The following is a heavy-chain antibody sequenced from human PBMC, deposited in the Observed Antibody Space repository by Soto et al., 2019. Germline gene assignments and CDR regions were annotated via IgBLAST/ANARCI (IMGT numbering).Heavy chain of an antibody. CDR1: GDTFSNYA. CDR3: ARDLGGCSAGSCRYNWFDL. D-gene: IGHD2-15*01. V-gene: IGHV1-69*01. J-gene: IGHJ5*02. CDR2: IIPLYGTA. Sequence: QVQLVQSGAEVKKPGSSVRVSCEASGDTFSNYAISWVRQAPGQGLEWLGGIIPLYGTATYEQKFQDRVTITADGSPSTAYMDLSSLRSEDTAVYYCARDLGGCSAGSCRYNWFDLWGQGTMVTVSS.